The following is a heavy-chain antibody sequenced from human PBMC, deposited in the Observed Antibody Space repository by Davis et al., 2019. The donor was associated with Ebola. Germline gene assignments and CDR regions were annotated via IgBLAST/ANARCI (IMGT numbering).Heavy chain of an antibody. D-gene: IGHD3-16*01. J-gene: IGHJ6*04. Sequence: GGSLRLSCAASGFTFSSYGMHWVRQAPGKGLEWVAVISYDGSNKYYADSVKGRFTISRDNSKNTLYLQMNSLRAEDTGTYFCARLKTTAYVWGRNLQKGHYYHGLDMWGAGTTVTVSS. CDR2: ISYDGSNK. CDR1: GFTFSSYG. CDR3: ARLKTTAYVWGRNLQKGHYYHGLDM. V-gene: IGHV3-30*03.